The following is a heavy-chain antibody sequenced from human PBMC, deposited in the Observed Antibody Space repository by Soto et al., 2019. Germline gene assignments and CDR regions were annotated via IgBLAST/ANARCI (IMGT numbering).Heavy chain of an antibody. V-gene: IGHV4-30-4*01. CDR3: ARVAGYDSSGELDY. CDR1: GGSISGGDYY. Sequence: SETLCLTYTVSGGSISGGDYYWSWIRQPPGKGLEWIGYIYYSGSTYYNPSLKSRVTISVDTSKNQFSLKLSSVTAADTAVYYCARVAGYDSSGELDYWGQGTLVTVSS. J-gene: IGHJ4*02. CDR2: IYYSGST. D-gene: IGHD3-22*01.